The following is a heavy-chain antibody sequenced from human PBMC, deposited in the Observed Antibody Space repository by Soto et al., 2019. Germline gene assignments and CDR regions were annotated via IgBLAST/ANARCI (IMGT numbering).Heavy chain of an antibody. J-gene: IGHJ4*02. Sequence: EVQLVESGGDLVQPGGSLRLSCAASGFTFSTYWMHWVRQAPGKGLLWVSRIKTDGTYATYADSVKGRFPISRDNAKNTLSLQMNSLRVEDAAVDYCAAGGSGYYANWGQGTLVTVSS. CDR3: AAGGSGYYAN. CDR1: GFTFSTYW. CDR2: IKTDGTYA. V-gene: IGHV3-74*01. D-gene: IGHD3-22*01.